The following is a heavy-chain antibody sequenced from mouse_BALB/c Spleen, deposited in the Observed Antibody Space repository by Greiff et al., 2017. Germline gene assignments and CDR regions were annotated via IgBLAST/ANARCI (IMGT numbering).Heavy chain of an antibody. J-gene: IGHJ3*01. CDR3: AREELAY. CDR1: GYTFTSYV. V-gene: IGHV1-14*01. CDR2: INPYNDGT. Sequence: EVKLMESGPELVKPGASVKMSCKASGYTFTSYVMHWVKQKPGQGLEWIGYINPYNDGTKYNEKFKGKATLTSDKSSSTAYMELSSLTSEDSAVYYCAREELAYWGQGTLVTVSA.